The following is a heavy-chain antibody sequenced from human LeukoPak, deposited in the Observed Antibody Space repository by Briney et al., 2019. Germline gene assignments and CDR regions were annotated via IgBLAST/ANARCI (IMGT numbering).Heavy chain of an antibody. V-gene: IGHV4-39*01. CDR3: ARGRKPYDSTGYSSFDY. Sequence: PSETLSLTCTVSGASISSNNYNWGWIRQPPGKGLEWIGSIYYSGSTYYNPSLKSRVTISVDTSKNQFSLKLTSVTAADTAVYYCARGRKPYDSTGYSSFDYWGQGTLVTVSS. D-gene: IGHD3-22*01. CDR2: IYYSGST. J-gene: IGHJ4*02. CDR1: GASISSNNYN.